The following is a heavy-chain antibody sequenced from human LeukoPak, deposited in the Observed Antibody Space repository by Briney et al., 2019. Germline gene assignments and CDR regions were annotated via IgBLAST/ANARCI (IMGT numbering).Heavy chain of an antibody. Sequence: PGGSLRLSCAASGFTFNSYSTNWVRQAPGKGLEWVSSISSSSSYIYYADSVKGRFTISRDNAKKSLYLQMNSLRVEDTGVYYCASWGEGALDNWGQGTLVTVSS. J-gene: IGHJ4*02. V-gene: IGHV3-21*01. CDR2: ISSSSSYI. CDR3: ASWGEGALDN. CDR1: GFTFNSYS. D-gene: IGHD1-26*01.